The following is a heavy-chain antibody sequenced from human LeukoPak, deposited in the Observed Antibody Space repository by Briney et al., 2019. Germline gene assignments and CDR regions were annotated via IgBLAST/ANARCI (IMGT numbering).Heavy chain of an antibody. Sequence: SETLSLTCTVSGGSINDYYWSWIRQPAGKGLEWIGRVYSSGITDYSPALKSRVTMPADTSKNQFSLKLTSLTAADTAIYYCARGSIPVDYWGQGTLVTVSS. J-gene: IGHJ4*02. CDR2: VYSSGIT. CDR1: GGSINDYY. CDR3: ARGSIPVDY. D-gene: IGHD2/OR15-2a*01. V-gene: IGHV4-4*07.